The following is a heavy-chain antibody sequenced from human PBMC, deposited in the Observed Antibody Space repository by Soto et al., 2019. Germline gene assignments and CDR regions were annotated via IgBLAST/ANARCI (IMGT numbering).Heavy chain of an antibody. D-gene: IGHD2-15*01. CDR2: IIPILGIA. J-gene: IGHJ4*02. V-gene: IGHV1-69*02. CDR1: GGTFSSYT. CDR3: ARPRYCSGGSCFPNTYYFDY. Sequence: ASVKVSCKASGGTFSSYTISWVRQAPGQGLEWMGRIIPILGIANYAQKFQGRVTITADKSTSTAYMELSSPRSEDTAVYYCARPRYCSGGSCFPNTYYFDYWGQGTLVTV.